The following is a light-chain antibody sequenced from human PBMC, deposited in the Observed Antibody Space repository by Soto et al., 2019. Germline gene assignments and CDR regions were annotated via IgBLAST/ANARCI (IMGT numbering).Light chain of an antibody. CDR2: EAS. CDR1: QSVSSY. CDR3: QQRRNLPWT. V-gene: IGKV3-11*01. J-gene: IGKJ1*01. Sequence: EIVLTQSPATLSLSPGERATLSCRASQSVSSYLAWYQHKPGQAPRLLIYEASNRATGIPARFSGSGSGTDFTLTISSLEPEDFAVYFCQQRRNLPWTFGQGTKVEIK.